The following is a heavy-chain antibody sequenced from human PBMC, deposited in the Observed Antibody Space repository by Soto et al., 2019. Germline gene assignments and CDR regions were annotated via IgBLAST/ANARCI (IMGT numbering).Heavy chain of an antibody. CDR1: GFTFSSYA. CDR3: AKGGVVPAAENWFDP. Sequence: GGSLRLSCAASGFTFSSYAMSWVRQAPGKGLEWVSAISGSGGSTYYADSVKGRFTIPRDNSKNTLYLQMNSLRAEDTAVYYCAKGGVVPAAENWFDPWGQGTLVTVSS. D-gene: IGHD2-2*01. V-gene: IGHV3-23*01. J-gene: IGHJ5*02. CDR2: ISGSGGST.